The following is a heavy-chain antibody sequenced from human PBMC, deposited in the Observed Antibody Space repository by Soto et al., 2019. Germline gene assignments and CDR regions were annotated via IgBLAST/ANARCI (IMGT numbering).Heavy chain of an antibody. CDR3: ARSPVTTYIDC. V-gene: IGHV4-30-2*01. Sequence: QLQLQESGSGLVKPSQTLSLTCAVSGGSISSGGYSWSWIRQPPGKGLAWIGYIYHSGSTYYNPSLKRRVTISVDRSKTQLSLKLSSVTAADTAVYYCARSPVTTYIDCWGQGPLVTVSS. J-gene: IGHJ4*02. D-gene: IGHD4-17*01. CDR2: IYHSGST. CDR1: GGSISSGGYS.